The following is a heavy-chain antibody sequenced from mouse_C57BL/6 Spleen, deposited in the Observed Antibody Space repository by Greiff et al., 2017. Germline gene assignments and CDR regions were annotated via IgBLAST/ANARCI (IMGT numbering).Heavy chain of an antibody. Sequence: QVQLQQSGPELVKPGASVKISCKASGYAFSSSWMNWVKQRPGKGLEWIGRIYPGDGDTNYNGKFKGKATLTADKSSSTAYMQLSSLTSEDSAVXFCARGGDSSGLFFDYWGQGTTLTVSS. V-gene: IGHV1-82*01. D-gene: IGHD3-2*02. CDR1: GYAFSSSW. J-gene: IGHJ2*01. CDR2: IYPGDGDT. CDR3: ARGGDSSGLFFDY.